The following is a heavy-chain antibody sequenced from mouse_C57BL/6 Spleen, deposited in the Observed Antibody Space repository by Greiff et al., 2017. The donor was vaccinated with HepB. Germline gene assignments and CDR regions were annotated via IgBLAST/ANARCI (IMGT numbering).Heavy chain of an antibody. Sequence: DVHLVESGGDLVKPGGSLKLSCAASGFTFSSYGMSWVRQTPDKRLEWVATISSGGSYTYYPDSVKGRFTISRDNAKNTLYLQMSSLKSEDTAMYYCARWFWDYYGSSPAYFDYWGQGTTLTVSS. CDR1: GFTFSSYG. D-gene: IGHD1-1*01. J-gene: IGHJ2*01. V-gene: IGHV5-6*01. CDR2: ISSGGSYT. CDR3: ARWFWDYYGSSPAYFDY.